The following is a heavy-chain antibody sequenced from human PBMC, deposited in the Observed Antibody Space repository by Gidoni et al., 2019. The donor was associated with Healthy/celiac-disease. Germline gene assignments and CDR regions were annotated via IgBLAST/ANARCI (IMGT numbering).Heavy chain of an antibody. D-gene: IGHD2-21*02. CDR2: IYTSGIT. V-gene: IGHV4-61*02. CDR3: AREGCGGDCSIGGDDAFDI. Sequence: QVQLQESGPGLVKPSQTLSLTCPLSGGSISSGRYYWSWTRQPAGKGLEWIGRIYTSGITNYNPSLKSRVTISVDTSKNQFSLKLSSVTAADTAVYYCAREGCGGDCSIGGDDAFDIWGQGTMVTVSS. J-gene: IGHJ3*02. CDR1: GGSISSGRYY.